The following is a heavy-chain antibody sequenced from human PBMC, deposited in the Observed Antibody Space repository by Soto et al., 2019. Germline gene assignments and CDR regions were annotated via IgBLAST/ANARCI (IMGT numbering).Heavy chain of an antibody. V-gene: IGHV3-74*01. CDR1: GFTFSSYW. CDR2: INGDGSST. J-gene: IGHJ4*02. CDR3: ASKANTNSWFVGDY. D-gene: IGHD6-13*01. Sequence: EVQLVESGGGLVKPGGSLRLSCAASGFTFSSYWMHWVRQAPGKGLVWVSRINGDGSSTNYADSVRGRFTISRDNAKNTLYLQMNSLRAEDTAVYYCASKANTNSWFVGDYWGQGNLVTVSS.